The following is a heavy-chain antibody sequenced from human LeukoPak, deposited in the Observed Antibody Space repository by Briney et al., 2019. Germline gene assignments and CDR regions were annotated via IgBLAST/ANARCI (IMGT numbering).Heavy chain of an antibody. CDR1: GYTFTSYG. Sequence: GASVKVSCKASGYTFTSYGISWVRQAPGQGLEWMGWISAYNGNTNYAQKLQGRVTMTTDTSTSTAYMELRSLRSDDTAVYYCARNRGGPSIVATIIGGFDYWGQGTLVTVSS. CDR3: ARNRGGPSIVATIIGGFDY. CDR2: ISAYNGNT. D-gene: IGHD5-12*01. V-gene: IGHV1-18*01. J-gene: IGHJ4*02.